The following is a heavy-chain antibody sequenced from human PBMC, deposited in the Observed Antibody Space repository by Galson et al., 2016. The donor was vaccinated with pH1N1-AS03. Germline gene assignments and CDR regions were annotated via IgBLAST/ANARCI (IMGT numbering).Heavy chain of an antibody. CDR2: VSYDTARQ. CDR1: GFTFSTYT. J-gene: IGHJ1*01. D-gene: IGHD6-13*01. Sequence: SLRLSCAASGFTFSTYTMNWVRQAPGKGLEWVAFVSYDTARQQYADSVKGRFTISKDRPRNMLYLEMNNLRVEDTAVYYCVKETGFSGTWYPFHQWGQGTLVRVSA. V-gene: IGHV3-30*18. CDR3: VKETGFSGTWYPFHQ.